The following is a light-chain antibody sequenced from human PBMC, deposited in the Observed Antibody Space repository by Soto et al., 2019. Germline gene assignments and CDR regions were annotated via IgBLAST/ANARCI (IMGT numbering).Light chain of an antibody. V-gene: IGLV2-11*01. CDR3: CSYAGNYKYV. J-gene: IGLJ1*01. Sequence: QSALTQPHSVSGSPGQSVTISCTGTSSDVGAYNFASWYQQRPGTAPRLIIYDVNKRPSGVPDRFSGSKSGNTASLTISGLQAEDEADYYCCSYAGNYKYVFGSGTRSPS. CDR1: SSDVGAYNF. CDR2: DVN.